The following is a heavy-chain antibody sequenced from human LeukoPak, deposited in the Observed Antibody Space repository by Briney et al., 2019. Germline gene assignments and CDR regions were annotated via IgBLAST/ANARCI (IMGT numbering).Heavy chain of an antibody. J-gene: IGHJ4*02. D-gene: IGHD7-27*01. Sequence: QPGGSLRLSCAASGFMFRGYGMHWVRQVRGKGLEWVSAISGSGGSTYYADSVKGRFTISRDNSKNTLYLQMNSLRAEDTAVYYCAKVLVGILTGDPVRDYRGQGTLVTVSS. CDR3: AKVLVGILTGDPVRDY. V-gene: IGHV3-23*01. CDR1: GFMFRGYG. CDR2: ISGSGGST.